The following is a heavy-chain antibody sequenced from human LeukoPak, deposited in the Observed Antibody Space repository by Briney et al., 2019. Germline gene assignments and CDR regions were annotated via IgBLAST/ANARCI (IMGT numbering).Heavy chain of an antibody. D-gene: IGHD5-18*01. CDR2: IYSGGST. J-gene: IGHJ6*03. Sequence: PGGSLRLSCAASGFTVSSNYMSWVRQAPGRGLEWVSVIYSGGSTYYADSVKGRFTISRDNSKNTLYLQMNSLRAEDTAVYYCARGNGIYSYGLYHYYMDVWGKGTTVTVSS. CDR3: ARGNGIYSYGLYHYYMDV. CDR1: GFTVSSNY. V-gene: IGHV3-66*02.